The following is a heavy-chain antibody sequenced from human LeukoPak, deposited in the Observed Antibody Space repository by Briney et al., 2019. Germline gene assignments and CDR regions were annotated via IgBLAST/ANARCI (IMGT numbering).Heavy chain of an antibody. J-gene: IGHJ3*02. D-gene: IGHD6-6*01. CDR3: ARAERGAARLRMNDAFDI. Sequence: SQTLSLTCAISGDSVSSNSAAWNWIRQSPSRGLEWLGRTYYRSKWYNDYAVSVKSRITINPDTSKNQFSLQLNSVTPEDTAVYYCARAERGAARLRMNDAFDIWGQGTMVTVSS. CDR2: TYYRSKWYN. V-gene: IGHV6-1*01. CDR1: GDSVSSNSAA.